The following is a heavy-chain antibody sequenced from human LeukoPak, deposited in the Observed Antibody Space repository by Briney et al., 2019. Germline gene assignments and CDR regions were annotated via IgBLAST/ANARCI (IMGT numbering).Heavy chain of an antibody. Sequence: SETLSLTCTVSGYSISSGYYWGWIRQPPGKGLEWIGSIYHSGSTCYNPSLKSRVTISVDTSKNQFSLKLSSVTAADTAVYYCARERLSYGGNSDYWGQGTLVTVSS. CDR2: IYHSGST. D-gene: IGHD4-23*01. CDR3: ARERLSYGGNSDY. V-gene: IGHV4-38-2*02. CDR1: GYSISSGYY. J-gene: IGHJ4*02.